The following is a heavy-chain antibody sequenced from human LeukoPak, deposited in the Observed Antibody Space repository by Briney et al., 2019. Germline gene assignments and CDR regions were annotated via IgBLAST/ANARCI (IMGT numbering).Heavy chain of an antibody. Sequence: GGSLRLSCAASGFSLRAYDLIWVRQAPGKGLDWVSIINGGGDIMMYEDSVKGRFTISRDNSKNTFYLQMNSLRVEDTAVYYCAMRDRGYGLDIWGQGTMVTVSS. D-gene: IGHD3-10*01. CDR2: INGGGDIM. V-gene: IGHV3-23*01. J-gene: IGHJ3*02. CDR3: AMRDRGYGLDI. CDR1: GFSLRAYD.